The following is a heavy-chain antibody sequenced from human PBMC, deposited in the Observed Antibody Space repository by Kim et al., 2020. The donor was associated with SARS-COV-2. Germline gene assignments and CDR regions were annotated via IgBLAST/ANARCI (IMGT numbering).Heavy chain of an antibody. CDR3: AREVATTPDAFDI. V-gene: IGHV3-48*03. Sequence: GGSLRLSCAASGFTFDDYGIHWVRQAPGKGLEWVSYISKSGTGRQYADSVKGRFTISRDNAKNSLYLQMNSLRAEDTAFYYCAREVATTPDAFDIWGQGTLVTASS. CDR1: GFTFDDYG. D-gene: IGHD5-12*01. CDR2: ISKSGTGR. J-gene: IGHJ3*02.